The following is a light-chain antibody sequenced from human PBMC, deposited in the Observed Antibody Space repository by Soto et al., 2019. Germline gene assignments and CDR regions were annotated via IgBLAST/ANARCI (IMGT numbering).Light chain of an antibody. CDR1: SSDVGGYNY. CDR2: DVS. V-gene: IGLV2-14*01. J-gene: IGLJ1*01. Sequence: QSALTQPASVSGSPGQSITISCTGTSSDVGGYNYVSWYQQHPGKAPKLMIYDVSNRPSGVSNRFSGSKSGNTASLTISGLQAEDEADYYCSSYTISSTLPHVFGTGTKLTVL. CDR3: SSYTISSTLPHV.